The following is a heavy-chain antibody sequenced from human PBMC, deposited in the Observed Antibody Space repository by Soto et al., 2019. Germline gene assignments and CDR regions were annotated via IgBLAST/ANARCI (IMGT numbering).Heavy chain of an antibody. J-gene: IGHJ5*02. CDR1: GGSFSGYY. V-gene: IGHV4-34*01. D-gene: IGHD1-26*01. CDR2: INHSGST. Sequence: LSLTCAVYGGSFSGYYWSWIRQPPGKGLEWIGEINHSGSTNYNPSLKSRVTISVDTSKNQFSLKLSSVTAADTAVYYCARSGNLWELLGWFDPWGQGTLVTVSS. CDR3: ARSGNLWELLGWFDP.